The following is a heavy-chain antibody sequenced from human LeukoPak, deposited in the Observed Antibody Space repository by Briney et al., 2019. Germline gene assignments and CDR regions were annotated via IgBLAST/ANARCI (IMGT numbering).Heavy chain of an antibody. D-gene: IGHD1-26*01. CDR1: GYTFTNYG. J-gene: IGHJ4*02. V-gene: IGHV1-18*01. CDR3: ARDGWELPGGYFDY. CDR2: ISAKNGNT. Sequence: ASVKVSCKASGYTFTNYGITWVRQAPGQGLEWMGGISAKNGNTNYAQIFEDRITLTTDTAATTAYMEMRSLRSDDTAVYYCARDGWELPGGYFDYWGQGTLVTVSS.